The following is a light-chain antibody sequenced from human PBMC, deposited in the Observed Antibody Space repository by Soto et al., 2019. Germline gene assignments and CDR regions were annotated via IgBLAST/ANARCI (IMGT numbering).Light chain of an antibody. CDR3: QQSYSTLIT. Sequence: EIEMIQVPAVLSKNVGDKVTITCRASQSISSYLNWYQQKPGKAPKLLIYAASSLQSGVPSRFSGSGSGTDFTLTISSLQPEDFATYYCQQSYSTLITLGQGSRLEIK. V-gene: IGKV1-39*01. CDR1: QSISSY. J-gene: IGKJ5*01. CDR2: AAS.